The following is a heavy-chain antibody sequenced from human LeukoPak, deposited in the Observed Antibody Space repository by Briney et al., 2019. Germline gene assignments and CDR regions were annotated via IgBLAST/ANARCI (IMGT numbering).Heavy chain of an antibody. Sequence: GGALRLSCAVSGLTFSNFAMAWVRQAPGEGLDWVAGISGGAENTYYGDSAKGRFTISRDNSKNTVDLEMNSLRAEDTAVYFCATYDVMNGCLDYWGQGAQVTVSS. V-gene: IGHV3-23*01. D-gene: IGHD3/OR15-3a*01. J-gene: IGHJ4*02. CDR3: ATYDVMNGCLDY. CDR2: ISGGAENT. CDR1: GLTFSNFA.